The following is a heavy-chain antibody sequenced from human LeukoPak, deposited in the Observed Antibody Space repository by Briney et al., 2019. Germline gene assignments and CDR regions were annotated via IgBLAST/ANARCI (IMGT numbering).Heavy chain of an antibody. CDR3: ARDRGERGTIFGVVRSEYYFDY. D-gene: IGHD3-3*01. V-gene: IGHV4-38-2*02. Sequence: PSETLSLTCTVSGYSISSGYYWGWIRQPPGKGLEWIGSIYHSGSTYYNPSLKSRVTISVDTSKNQFSLKLSSVTAADTAVYYCARDRGERGTIFGVVRSEYYFDYWGQGTLVTVSS. CDR2: IYHSGST. CDR1: GYSISSGYY. J-gene: IGHJ4*02.